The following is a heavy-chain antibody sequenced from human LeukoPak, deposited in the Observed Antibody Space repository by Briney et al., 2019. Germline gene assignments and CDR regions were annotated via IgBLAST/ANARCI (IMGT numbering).Heavy chain of an antibody. V-gene: IGHV3-23*01. CDR2: IGGSDGST. J-gene: IGHJ4*02. D-gene: IGHD6-19*01. CDR1: GFTFINFA. CDR3: AKGVSGWPYYFDY. Sequence: GGSLRLSCAASGFTFINFAMSWVRQAPGKGLEWVSAIGGSDGSTYYADSVKGRFTIPRDNSKNTLDLQMNSLRAEDTAVYYCAKGVSGWPYYFDYWGQGNLVIVSS.